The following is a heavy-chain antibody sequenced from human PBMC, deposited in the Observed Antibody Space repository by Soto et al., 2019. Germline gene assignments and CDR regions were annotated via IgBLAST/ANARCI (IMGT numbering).Heavy chain of an antibody. V-gene: IGHV4-59*01. CDR1: GGSISGYY. J-gene: IGHJ4*02. CDR3: ARHYGSGTYPLDY. CDR2: IYYTGTT. D-gene: IGHD3-10*01. Sequence: PSETLSLTCTVSGGSISGYYWGWIRQPPGKGLEYIGYIYYTGTTNYNPSLQSRVTMSVDTSKNQLSLGLSSVTTADTAVYYCARHYGSGTYPLDYWGQGTLVTVSS.